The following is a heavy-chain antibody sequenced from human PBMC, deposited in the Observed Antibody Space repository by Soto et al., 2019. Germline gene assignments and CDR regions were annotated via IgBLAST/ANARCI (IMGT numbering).Heavy chain of an antibody. Sequence: GGSLRLSCAASGFSFSTYTMSWVRRAPGRGLEWVSAISGSGGSPSYADSVQGRFTISRDNPKKTLYLQMNSLRAEDTAVYYCAKARCTTSNCYVPDYWGQGTLVTVSS. D-gene: IGHD2-8*01. J-gene: IGHJ4*01. CDR1: GFSFSTYT. CDR3: AKARCTTSNCYVPDY. V-gene: IGHV3-23*01. CDR2: ISGSGGSP.